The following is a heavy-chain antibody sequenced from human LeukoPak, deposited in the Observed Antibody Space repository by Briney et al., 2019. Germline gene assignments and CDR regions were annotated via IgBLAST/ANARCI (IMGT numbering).Heavy chain of an antibody. CDR1: GYTFTSYD. CDR2: MNPNSGNT. D-gene: IGHD6-13*01. Sequence: ASVKVSCKASGYTFTSYDINWVRQATGQGLEWMGWMNPNSGNTGYAQKFQGRVTMTRNTSISTAYMGLSSLRSEDTAVYYCARGRRQQLVPPDYWGQGTLVTVSS. V-gene: IGHV1-8*01. CDR3: ARGRRQQLVPPDY. J-gene: IGHJ4*02.